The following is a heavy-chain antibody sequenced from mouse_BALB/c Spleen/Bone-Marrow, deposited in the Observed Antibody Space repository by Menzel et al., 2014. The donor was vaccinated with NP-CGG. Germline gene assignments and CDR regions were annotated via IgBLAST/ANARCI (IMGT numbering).Heavy chain of an antibody. D-gene: IGHD2-4*01. CDR1: EFSLTGYG. V-gene: IGHV2-6-7*01. CDR3: ARDSFLITRALDY. Sequence: VQLQQSGPGLVAPSQSLSITCTVSEFSLTGYGVSWVRQPPGKGLEWLGMIWGDGSTDYNSALKSRLSINKDNSKSQVFLKMNSLQTDDTARYYCARDSFLITRALDYWGQGTSVTVSS. CDR2: IWGDGST. J-gene: IGHJ4*01.